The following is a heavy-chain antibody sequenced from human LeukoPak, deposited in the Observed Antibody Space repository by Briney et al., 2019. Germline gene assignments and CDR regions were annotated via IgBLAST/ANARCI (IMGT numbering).Heavy chain of an antibody. Sequence: GGSLRLSCAASGFIFSSYSMNWVRQAPGKGLEWVSSISSSSTYIYYADSVKGRFTISRDNSKNTMYMQMNSLRAEDTAVYYCARAGGGPTTLYWYFDIWGRGTLVTVSS. CDR1: GFIFSSYS. V-gene: IGHV3-21*03. D-gene: IGHD1-7*01. CDR3: ARAGGGPTTLYWYFDI. CDR2: ISSSSTYI. J-gene: IGHJ2*01.